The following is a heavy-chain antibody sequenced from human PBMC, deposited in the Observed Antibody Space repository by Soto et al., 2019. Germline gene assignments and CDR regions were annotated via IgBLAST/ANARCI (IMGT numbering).Heavy chain of an antibody. CDR2: IYYSGST. CDR1: GGSISSGGYY. V-gene: IGHV4-31*03. D-gene: IGHD4-17*01. J-gene: IGHJ6*02. CDR3: ASSAVTAPYYYYGMDV. Sequence: QVQLQESGPGLVKPSQTLSLTCTVSGGSISSGGYYWSWIRQHPGKGLEWIGYIYYSGSTYYNPSLKIRVTISVDTSKNQFSLKLSSVTAADTAVYYCASSAVTAPYYYYGMDVWGQGTTVTVSS.